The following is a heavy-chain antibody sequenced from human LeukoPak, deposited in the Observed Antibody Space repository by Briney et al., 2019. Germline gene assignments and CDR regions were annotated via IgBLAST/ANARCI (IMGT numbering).Heavy chain of an antibody. J-gene: IGHJ4*02. CDR1: GYTFTSNY. V-gene: IGHV1-2*06. CDR3: AREYYYGSGSHNDY. CDR2: INPNSGGT. Sequence: ASVRVSCKASGYTFTSNYIHWVRQAPGQGLEWMGRINPNSGGTNYAQKFQGRVTMTRDTSISTAYMELSRLRSDDTAVYYCAREYYYGSGSHNDYWGQGTLVTVSS. D-gene: IGHD3-10*01.